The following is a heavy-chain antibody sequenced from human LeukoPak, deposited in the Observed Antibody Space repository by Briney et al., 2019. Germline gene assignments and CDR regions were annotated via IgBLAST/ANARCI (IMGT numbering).Heavy chain of an antibody. Sequence: GGSLRLSCVSSGFTLSVYGMHWVRQAPGKGLEWVAFMRSDGYNDYYAGSVKGRFTISRDNSRNSLYLQMNSLRPDDSALYYCAKAHSATDPYYFDSWGQGTLVTVSS. J-gene: IGHJ4*02. CDR1: GFTLSVYG. CDR3: AKAHSATDPYYFDS. CDR2: MRSDGYND. D-gene: IGHD4-17*01. V-gene: IGHV3-30*02.